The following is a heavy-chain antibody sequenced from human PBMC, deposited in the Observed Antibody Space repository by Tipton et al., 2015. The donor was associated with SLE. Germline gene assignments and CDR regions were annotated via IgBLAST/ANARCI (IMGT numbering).Heavy chain of an antibody. CDR2: ISGSGGST. D-gene: IGHD5-18*01. Sequence: GSLRLSCAASGFTFSSYAMSWVRQAPGKGLEWVSAISGSGGSTYYADSVKGRFTISRDNSKNTLYLQMNSLRAEDTAVYYCAKGYSYGGAFDIWGQGTMVTVSS. CDR3: AKGYSYGGAFDI. CDR1: GFTFSSYA. J-gene: IGHJ3*02. V-gene: IGHV3-23*01.